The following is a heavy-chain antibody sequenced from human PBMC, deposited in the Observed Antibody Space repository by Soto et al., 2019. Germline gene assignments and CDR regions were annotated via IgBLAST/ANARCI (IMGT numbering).Heavy chain of an antibody. CDR3: ARSYYDFWSGYLEVTDYYYYMDV. CDR2: ISSSSTI. J-gene: IGHJ6*03. D-gene: IGHD3-3*01. V-gene: IGHV3-48*02. CDR1: GFTFSSYS. Sequence: GGSLRLSCAASGFTFSSYSMNWVRQAPGKGLEWVSYISSSSTIYYADSVKGRFTISRDNAKNSLYLQMNSLRDEDTAVYYCARSYYDFWSGYLEVTDYYYYMDVWGKGTTVTVSS.